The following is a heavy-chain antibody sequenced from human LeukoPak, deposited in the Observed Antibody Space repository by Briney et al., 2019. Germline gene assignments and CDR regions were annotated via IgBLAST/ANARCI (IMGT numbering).Heavy chain of an antibody. J-gene: IGHJ6*02. V-gene: IGHV3-7*03. CDR3: AKDIRYSSGWYGRGYYGMDV. D-gene: IGHD6-19*01. CDR1: GFTFSNYW. CDR2: IKTDGSEK. Sequence: GGSLRLSCEGSGFTFSNYWMGWVRQAPGKGLQWVANIKTDGSEKYYVDSVKGRFTISRDNAKNSLYLQMNSLRAEDTALYYCAKDIRYSSGWYGRGYYGMDVWGQGTTVTVPS.